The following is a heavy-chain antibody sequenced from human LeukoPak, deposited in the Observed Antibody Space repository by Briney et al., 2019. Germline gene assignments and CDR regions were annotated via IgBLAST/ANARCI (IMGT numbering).Heavy chain of an antibody. Sequence: GGSLRLSCAASGFTFSTYAMSWVRQAPGKGLEWVSVICGSDDTTYYADSVKGRFSVSRDNSKNMVYLQMDGLRAEDTATYFCVRKFYFYMDVWGKGTTVTVSS. V-gene: IGHV3-23*01. CDR2: ICGSDDTT. CDR3: VRKFYFYMDV. J-gene: IGHJ6*03. CDR1: GFTFSTYA.